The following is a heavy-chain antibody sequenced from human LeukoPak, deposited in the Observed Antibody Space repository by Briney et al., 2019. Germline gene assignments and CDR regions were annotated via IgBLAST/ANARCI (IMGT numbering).Heavy chain of an antibody. D-gene: IGHD2-15*01. Sequence: ASVKVSCKASGYTFTSYYMHWVRQAPGQGLEWMGIINPSGGSTSYAQKFQDRVTMTRDTSTSTVYMELSSLRSEDTAVYYCARDGVVVAAIGGSWFDPWGQGTLVTVSS. CDR2: INPSGGST. J-gene: IGHJ5*02. CDR1: GYTFTSYY. CDR3: ARDGVVVAAIGGSWFDP. V-gene: IGHV1-46*01.